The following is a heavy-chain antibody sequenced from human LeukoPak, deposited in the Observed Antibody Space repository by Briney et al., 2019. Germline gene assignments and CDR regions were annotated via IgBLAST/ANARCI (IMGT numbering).Heavy chain of an antibody. Sequence: ASVKVSCKVSGYTLTELSMHWVRQAPGQGLEWMGGFDPEDGETIYAQKFQGRVTMTEDTSTDTAYMELSSLRSEDTAVYYCATDLGSSRGFDYWGQGTLVTVSS. V-gene: IGHV1-24*01. CDR1: GYTLTELS. D-gene: IGHD6-13*01. CDR2: FDPEDGET. J-gene: IGHJ4*02. CDR3: ATDLGSSRGFDY.